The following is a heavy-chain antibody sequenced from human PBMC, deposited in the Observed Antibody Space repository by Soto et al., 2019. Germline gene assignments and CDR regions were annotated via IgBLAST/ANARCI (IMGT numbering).Heavy chain of an antibody. CDR1: GFTVSSNY. J-gene: IGHJ3*02. Sequence: GGSLRLSCAASGFTVSSNYMSWVRQAPGKGLEWVSVIYSGGSTHYADSVKGRFTISRDNSKNTLYLQMNSLRAEDTAVYYCARDPRGIAAAGTLVDAFDIWGQGTMVTVSS. V-gene: IGHV3-53*01. CDR2: IYSGGST. D-gene: IGHD6-13*01. CDR3: ARDPRGIAAAGTLVDAFDI.